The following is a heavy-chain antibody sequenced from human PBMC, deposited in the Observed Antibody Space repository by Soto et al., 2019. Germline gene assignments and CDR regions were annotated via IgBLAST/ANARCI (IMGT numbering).Heavy chain of an antibody. D-gene: IGHD7-27*01. CDR1: GFTFPRFG. J-gene: IGHJ6*02. V-gene: IGHV3-30*18. Sequence: QVQLVESGGGVVQPGRSLRLSCAESGFTFPRFGMHWVRQAPGKGLEWVALITYEGSQIYYADAVKGRFTISRDNGDNTLSLQMDNLRTEDTATYCCAKGRGEMNWANYYGLDVWGQGTTVTVSS. CDR2: ITYEGSQI. CDR3: AKGRGEMNWANYYGLDV.